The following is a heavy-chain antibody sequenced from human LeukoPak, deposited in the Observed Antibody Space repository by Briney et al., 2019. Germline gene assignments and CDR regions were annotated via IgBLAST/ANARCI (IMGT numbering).Heavy chain of an antibody. CDR3: ARDGRRDWDFDY. V-gene: IGHV3-74*01. Sequence: QAGGSLRLSCAASGFTFSSYWMHWVRHAPGKGLVWVSRISADGSSTSYADSVKGRFTISRDNAKDTLYLQMNSLRAEDTAVYYCARDGRRDWDFDYWGQGTLVTVSS. CDR1: GFTFSSYW. D-gene: IGHD2-21*02. J-gene: IGHJ4*02. CDR2: ISADGSST.